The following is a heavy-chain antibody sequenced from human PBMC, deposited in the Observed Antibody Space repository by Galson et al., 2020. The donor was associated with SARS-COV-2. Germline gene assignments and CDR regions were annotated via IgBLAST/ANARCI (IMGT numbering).Heavy chain of an antibody. CDR2: INHSGTT. V-gene: IGHV4-34*01. CDR3: ARGAVEKVKRNNGRYRRDFYYFYGMDV. J-gene: IGHJ6*02. Sequence: SQASETLSLTCAVYGGSFNGYYWSWIRQPPGKGLEWIGEINHSGTTNYNPSLNSRVTISVDTSENQFSLRLSSVTSADTAVYYCARGAVEKVKRNNGRYRRDFYYFYGMDVWGQGTTVTVSS. CDR1: GGSFNGYY. D-gene: IGHD1-26*01.